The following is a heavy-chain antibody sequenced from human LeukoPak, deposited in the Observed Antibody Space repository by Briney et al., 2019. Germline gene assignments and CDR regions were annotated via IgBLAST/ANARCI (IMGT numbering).Heavy chain of an antibody. Sequence: GGSLRLSCAASGFTFDDYAMHWVRQAPGKVLEWVSLISGDGGSTYYADSVKGRFTISRDNSKNSLYLQMNSLRTEDTALYYCAKDIQYSSSWYGSFSFDYWGQGTLVTVSS. CDR1: GFTFDDYA. V-gene: IGHV3-43*02. D-gene: IGHD6-13*01. J-gene: IGHJ4*02. CDR3: AKDIQYSSSWYGSFSFDY. CDR2: ISGDGGST.